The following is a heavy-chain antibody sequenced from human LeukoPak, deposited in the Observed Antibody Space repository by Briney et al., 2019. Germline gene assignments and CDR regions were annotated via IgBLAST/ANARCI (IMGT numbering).Heavy chain of an antibody. J-gene: IGHJ5*02. V-gene: IGHV1-24*01. CDR1: GYTLTELS. Sequence: ASVTVSCKVSGYTLTELSMHWVRQAPGKGLEWMGGFDPEDGETIYAQKFQGRVTMTEDTSTDTAYMELSSLRSEDTAVYYCATIPLADSSGYMFDPWGQGTLVTVSS. D-gene: IGHD3-22*01. CDR2: FDPEDGET. CDR3: ATIPLADSSGYMFDP.